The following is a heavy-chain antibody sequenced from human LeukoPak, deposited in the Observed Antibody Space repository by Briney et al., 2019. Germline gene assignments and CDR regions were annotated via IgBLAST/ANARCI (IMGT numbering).Heavy chain of an antibody. Sequence: SETLSLTCTVSGDSISSNYWSWIRQPPGKGLEWIGYISNSGSTKYNPSLKSRVTISVDTSKNLFSLKLTSMTAADTAVYYCARCRDEFADYGFTSWGPGTLVTVSP. D-gene: IGHD4-17*01. CDR2: ISNSGST. CDR1: GDSISSNY. CDR3: ARCRDEFADYGFTS. V-gene: IGHV4-59*01. J-gene: IGHJ5*02.